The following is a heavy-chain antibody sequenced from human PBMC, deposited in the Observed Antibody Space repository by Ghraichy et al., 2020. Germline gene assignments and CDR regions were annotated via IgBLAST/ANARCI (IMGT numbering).Heavy chain of an antibody. CDR3: AREAGAGDDAFDI. V-gene: IGHV4-34*01. J-gene: IGHJ3*02. Sequence: SQTLSLTCAVYGGSFSGYYWSWIRQPPGKGLEWIGEINHSGSTNYNPSLKSRVTISVDTSKNQFSLKLSSVTAADTAVYYCAREAGAGDDAFDIWGQGTMVTVSS. CDR1: GGSFSGYY. CDR2: INHSGST. D-gene: IGHD7-27*01.